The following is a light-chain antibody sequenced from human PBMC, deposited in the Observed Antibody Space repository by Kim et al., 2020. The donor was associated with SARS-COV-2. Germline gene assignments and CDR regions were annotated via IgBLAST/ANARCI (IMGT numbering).Light chain of an antibody. CDR3: SSYADSNKLV. CDR1: SSDVGGYNY. CDR2: EVS. Sequence: GQSVTISCSGTSSDVGGYNYVSWYQQHPGKAPKRMIYEVSNRPSGVPDRFSGSKSGNTASLTVSGLQAEDEADYYCSSYADSNKLVFGGGTQLTVL. V-gene: IGLV2-8*01. J-gene: IGLJ2*01.